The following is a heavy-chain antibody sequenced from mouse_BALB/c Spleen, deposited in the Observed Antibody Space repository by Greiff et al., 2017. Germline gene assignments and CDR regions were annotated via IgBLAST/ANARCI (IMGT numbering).Heavy chain of an antibody. CDR2: INPSNGGT. J-gene: IGHJ4*01. CDR1: GYTFTSYY. CDR3: TRPRQSLYAMDY. D-gene: IGHD3-2*01. Sequence: ESGAELVKPGASVKLSCKASGYTFTSYYMYWVKQRPGQGLEWIGEINPSNGGTNFNEKFKSKATLTVDKSSSTAYMQLSSLTSEDSAVYYCTRPRQSLYAMDYWGQGTSVTVSS. V-gene: IGHV1S81*02.